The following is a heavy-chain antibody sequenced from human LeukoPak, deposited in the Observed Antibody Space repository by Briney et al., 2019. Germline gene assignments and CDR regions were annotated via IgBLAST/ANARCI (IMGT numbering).Heavy chain of an antibody. CDR3: ARQGSGNYLSPVNY. CDR1: GGSITSSSYY. D-gene: IGHD1-26*01. J-gene: IGHJ4*02. CDR2: IYYSGST. V-gene: IGHV4-39*01. Sequence: SETLSLTCTVSGGSITSSSYYWGWIRQPPGKGLEWIGTIYYSGSTYYNPSLKSRVTISVDTSKNQFSLKLSSVTAADTAVYYCARQGSGNYLSPVNYWGQGTLVTVSS.